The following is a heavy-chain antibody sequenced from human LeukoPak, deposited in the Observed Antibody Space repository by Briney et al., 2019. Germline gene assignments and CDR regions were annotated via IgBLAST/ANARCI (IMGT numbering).Heavy chain of an antibody. D-gene: IGHD2-15*01. CDR3: ARVKVADYYFDY. CDR2: IYYSGST. V-gene: IGHV4-31*03. Sequence: PSETLSLTCTVSGGSISSGGYYWSWIRQHPGKGLEWIGYIYYSGSTYYNPSLKSRVTISVDTSKNQFSLKLSSVTAADTAVYYCARVKVADYYFDYWGQGTLVTVSS. CDR1: GGSISSGGYY. J-gene: IGHJ4*02.